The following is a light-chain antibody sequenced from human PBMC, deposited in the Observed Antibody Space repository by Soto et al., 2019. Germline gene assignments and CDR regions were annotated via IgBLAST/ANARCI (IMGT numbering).Light chain of an antibody. CDR3: QQYDNLLWT. J-gene: IGKJ1*01. CDR1: QDISNY. V-gene: IGKV1-33*01. CDR2: DAS. Sequence: DIQMTQSPSSLSASVGDRVTITCQASQDISNYLNWYQQKPGKAPKLLIYDASNLETGVPSRFSGSGSGTDFTLTISSMQIEDIPTYYCQQYDNLLWTFGQGTKVETK.